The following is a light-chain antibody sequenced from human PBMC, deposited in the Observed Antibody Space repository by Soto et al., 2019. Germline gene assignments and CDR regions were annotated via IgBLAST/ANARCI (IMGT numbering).Light chain of an antibody. J-gene: IGKJ2*01. Sequence: ENVLTQSPGTLSLSPGERATLSGRASKSVGSSYLAWYQQKPGQDPMLLIYGASSRATGIPDRVSGSGSGKDFTLTISRLEPEDFAVYYGQLYGSSPYTCGQETKMEIK. V-gene: IGKV3-20*01. CDR2: GAS. CDR3: QLYGSSPYT. CDR1: KSVGSSY.